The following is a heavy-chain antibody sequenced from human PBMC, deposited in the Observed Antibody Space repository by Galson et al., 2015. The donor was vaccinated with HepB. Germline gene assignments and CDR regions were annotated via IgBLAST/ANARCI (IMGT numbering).Heavy chain of an antibody. V-gene: IGHV5-10-1*01. CDR2: IDPSDSYN. Sequence: QSGAEVKKPGESLKISCKGSGYNFTNYWISWVRQMPGRGLEWMGRIDPSDSYNNYSPSFQGHVTISTDRSTSTAYLQWSRLQASDTAMYYCARPPPNKDGTSWYNDYWGQGPLVIVSA. CDR3: ARPPPNKDGTSWYNDY. D-gene: IGHD1-1*01. J-gene: IGHJ4*02. CDR1: GYNFTNYW.